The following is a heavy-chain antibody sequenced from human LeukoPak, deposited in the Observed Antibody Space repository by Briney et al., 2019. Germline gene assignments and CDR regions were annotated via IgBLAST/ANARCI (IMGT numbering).Heavy chain of an antibody. J-gene: IGHJ6*02. V-gene: IGHV4-39*07. Sequence: SETLSLTCTVSGGSISSSSYYWGWIRQPPGKGLEWIGSIYYSGSTYYNPSLKSRVTISVDTSKNQFSLKLSSVTAADTAVYYCARGTAMVSLGMDVWGQGTMVTVSS. D-gene: IGHD5-18*01. CDR2: IYYSGST. CDR3: ARGTAMVSLGMDV. CDR1: GGSISSSSYY.